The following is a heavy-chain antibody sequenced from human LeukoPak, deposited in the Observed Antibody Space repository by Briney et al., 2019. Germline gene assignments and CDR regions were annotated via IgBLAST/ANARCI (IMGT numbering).Heavy chain of an antibody. J-gene: IGHJ5*02. CDR3: ARVPGVYFDFSIGFGSGWFDP. V-gene: IGHV4-39*07. CDR1: GGPISSSSYS. Sequence: SETLSLTCTVSGGPISSSSYSWGWIRQSPGKGLEWIGVISPKGITYYNPSLRGRVSISPDTSKNQFSLRLSSMTATDTAMYYCARVPGVYFDFSIGFGSGWFDPWGQGILVTVSS. CDR2: ISPKGIT. D-gene: IGHD3-3*01.